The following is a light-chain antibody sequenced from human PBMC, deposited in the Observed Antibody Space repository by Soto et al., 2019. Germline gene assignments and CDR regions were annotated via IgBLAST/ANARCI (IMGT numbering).Light chain of an antibody. V-gene: IGLV2-14*01. CDR2: EVN. Sequence: LTQPASVSGSPGQSITISCGGTSSDVGAYIYVSWYQQYPGKAPKLIIYEVNNRPSGVSGRFSGSKSDTTAFLTISGLQAEDEADYYCSSYSDSDTKVFGTGTKVTV. CDR1: SSDVGAYIY. CDR3: SSYSDSDTKV. J-gene: IGLJ1*01.